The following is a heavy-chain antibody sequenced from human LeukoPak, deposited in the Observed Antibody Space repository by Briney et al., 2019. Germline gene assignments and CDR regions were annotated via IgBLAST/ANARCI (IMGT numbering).Heavy chain of an antibody. CDR3: AKGRSYDSSGYEFDF. V-gene: IGHV3-23*01. Sequence: GGSLRLSCAASGFTFSNYAMSWVRQVPGKGLEWVSSISGGGGRTYIHTYYSDSVEGRFTISRDDSKSTLFLQMISLRGEDTAVYYCAKGRSYDSSGYEFDFWGQGTLVTVSS. CDR2: ISGGGGRTYIHT. J-gene: IGHJ4*02. D-gene: IGHD3-22*01. CDR1: GFTFSNYA.